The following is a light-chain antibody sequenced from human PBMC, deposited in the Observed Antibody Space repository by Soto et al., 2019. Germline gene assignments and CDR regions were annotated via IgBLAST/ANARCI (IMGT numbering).Light chain of an antibody. CDR2: EVS. Sequence: QSVLTQPPSASGSPGQSVTISCTGTSSDVGGYNYVSWYQQHPGKAPKLMIYEVSKRPSGVPDRFSGSKSGNTASLTVSVLQAEDEADYYCISYAGSNFYVFGTGTKLTVL. CDR1: SSDVGGYNY. V-gene: IGLV2-8*01. J-gene: IGLJ1*01. CDR3: ISYAGSNFYV.